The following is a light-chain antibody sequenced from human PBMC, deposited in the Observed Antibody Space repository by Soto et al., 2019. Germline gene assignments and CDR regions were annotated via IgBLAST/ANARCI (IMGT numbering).Light chain of an antibody. CDR1: QNINNW. V-gene: IGKV1-5*03. CDR3: QQYSSDST. CDR2: RAS. Sequence: DIQMTQSPSTLSASVGDRVTITCRASQNINNWLAWYQQKPGKAPKLLIYRASSVENGVPSRFSVRGSGTDFIFTITSLQPDDFATYYCQQYSSDSTFGQGTKVEIK. J-gene: IGKJ1*01.